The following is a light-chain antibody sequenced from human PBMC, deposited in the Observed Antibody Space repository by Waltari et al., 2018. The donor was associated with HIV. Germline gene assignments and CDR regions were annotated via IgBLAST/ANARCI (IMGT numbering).Light chain of an antibody. J-gene: IGLJ3*02. CDR3: GTWDASLQTGV. CDR1: GSNIAAYD. V-gene: IGLV1-51*01. CDR2: DTS. Sequence: QFVLTQPPSMSAAPGPRVTIYCSANGSNIAAYDVPWYQQVPRAAPKLLIYDTSDRPSGIPDRFSGSKSGTSATLAITGLQTGDEADYYCGTWDASLQTGVFGGGTKLTVL.